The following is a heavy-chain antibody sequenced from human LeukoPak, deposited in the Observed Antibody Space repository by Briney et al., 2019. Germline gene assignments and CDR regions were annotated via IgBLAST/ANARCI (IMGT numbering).Heavy chain of an antibody. CDR2: INHSGST. J-gene: IGHJ4*02. D-gene: IGHD5-18*01. V-gene: IGHV4-34*01. CDR1: GGSFSGYY. CDR3: ARGTHSYGRPIVY. Sequence: PSETLSLTCAVYGGSFSGYYWSWIRQPPGKGLEWIGEINHSGSTNYNPSLKSRVTISVDTSKNQFSLKLSSVTAADTAVYYCARGTHSYGRPIVYWGQGTLVTVSS.